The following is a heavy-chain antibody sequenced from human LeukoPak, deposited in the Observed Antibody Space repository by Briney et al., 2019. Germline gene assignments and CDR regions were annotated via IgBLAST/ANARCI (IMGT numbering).Heavy chain of an antibody. CDR1: GFTFSSYA. Sequence: PGGSLRLSCAASGFTFSSYAMSWVRQAPGKGLEWVSAISDNGGNTYYADSVKGRFTISRDNSKNTLYLQMNSLRSEDTAVYYCAKDLDSSSWFKSWTLHLNGMDVWGQGTTVTVSS. J-gene: IGHJ6*02. CDR2: ISDNGGNT. V-gene: IGHV3-23*01. D-gene: IGHD6-13*01. CDR3: AKDLDSSSWFKSWTLHLNGMDV.